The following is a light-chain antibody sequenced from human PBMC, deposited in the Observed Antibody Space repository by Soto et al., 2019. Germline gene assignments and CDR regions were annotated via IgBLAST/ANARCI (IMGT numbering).Light chain of an antibody. CDR2: SAS. CDR3: QQYKAYPYT. J-gene: IGKJ2*01. CDR1: RGIGNA. V-gene: IGKV1-27*01. Sequence: GDRVTITCRPSRGIGNALAWYQQKPGTVPKLLIHSASTLQSGVPSRFSGSGSGTDFTLTISSLQPDDFETYYCQQYKAYPYTFAQGTKVDIK.